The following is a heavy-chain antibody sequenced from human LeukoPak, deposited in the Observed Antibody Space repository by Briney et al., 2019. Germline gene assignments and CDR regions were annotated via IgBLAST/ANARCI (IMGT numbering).Heavy chain of an antibody. J-gene: IGHJ3*02. CDR3: ARFKGKTTVTTYGAFDI. Sequence: ASVKVSCKASGYTFTSYGISWVRQAPGQGLEWMGWISAYNGNTNYAQKLQGRVTMTTDTSTSTAYMELRSLRSDDTAVYYCARFKGKTTVTTYGAFDIWGQGTMVTVSS. V-gene: IGHV1-18*01. CDR1: GYTFTSYG. D-gene: IGHD4-11*01. CDR2: ISAYNGNT.